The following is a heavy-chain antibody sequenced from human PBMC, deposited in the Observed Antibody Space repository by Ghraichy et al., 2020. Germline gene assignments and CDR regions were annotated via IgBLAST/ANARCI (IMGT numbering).Heavy chain of an antibody. Sequence: GGSLRLSCAASGFTFSSYGMHWVRQAPGKGLEWVAFIRYDGSNKYYADSVKGRFTISRDNSKNTLYLQMNSLRAEDTAVYYCAKGPRSYYDSSGYYYEDYWGQGTLVTVSS. D-gene: IGHD3-22*01. V-gene: IGHV3-30*02. CDR3: AKGPRSYYDSSGYYYEDY. J-gene: IGHJ4*02. CDR2: IRYDGSNK. CDR1: GFTFSSYG.